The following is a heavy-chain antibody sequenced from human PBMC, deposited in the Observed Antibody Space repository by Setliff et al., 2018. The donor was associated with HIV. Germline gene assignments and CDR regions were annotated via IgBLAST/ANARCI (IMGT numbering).Heavy chain of an antibody. V-gene: IGHV4-61*01. CDR3: ARPGNWGDRSMNY. CDR2: IYYSGST. CDR1: GGSFSSGIYY. Sequence: SETLSLTCTVSGGSFSSGIYYWSWIRQPPGKGLEWIGYIYYSGSTNYNPSLKSRVTISVDTSKNQFSLKLSSVTAADTAVYYCARPGNWGDRSMNYWGQGALVTVSS. J-gene: IGHJ4*02. D-gene: IGHD3-10*01.